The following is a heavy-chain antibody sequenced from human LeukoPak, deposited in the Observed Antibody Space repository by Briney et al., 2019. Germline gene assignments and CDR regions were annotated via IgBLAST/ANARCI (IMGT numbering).Heavy chain of an antibody. V-gene: IGHV4-4*02. CDR2: ISLTGET. D-gene: IGHD1-26*01. CDR3: SRESGAFCPFGY. J-gene: IGHJ4*02. Sequence: PSETLSLTCGVSGGSISSTNWWSWVRQPPGQGLEWIGEISLTGETNYNPSLNGRVTMSLDKSRNQLSLKLTSVTAADMAIYYCSRESGAFCPFGYWGQGTLVIVPP. CDR1: GGSISSTNW.